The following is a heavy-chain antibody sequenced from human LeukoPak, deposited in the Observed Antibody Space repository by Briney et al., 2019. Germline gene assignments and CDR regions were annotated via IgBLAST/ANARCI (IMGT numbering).Heavy chain of an antibody. D-gene: IGHD1-26*01. CDR1: GGSISSYY. Sequence: PETLSLTCTVSGGSISSYYWSWIRQPAGKGLEWIGRIYTSGSTNYNPSLKSRVTMSVDTSKNQFSLKLSSVTTADTAVYYCARDINSGSYDAFDIWGQGTMVTVSS. CDR2: IYTSGST. J-gene: IGHJ3*02. V-gene: IGHV4-4*07. CDR3: ARDINSGSYDAFDI.